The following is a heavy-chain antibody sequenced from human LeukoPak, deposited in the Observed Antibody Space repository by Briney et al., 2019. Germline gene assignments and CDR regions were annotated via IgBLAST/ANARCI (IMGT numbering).Heavy chain of an antibody. Sequence: GGSLRLSCAASGFAFSTYWMTWVRQAPGKGLEWVANIKQDGSEKSYVDSVKGRFTISRDNAKNSLYLQMNSLRAEDTAIYYCTRVGYIDEGIDYWGQGTLVTVSS. CDR3: TRVGYIDEGIDY. D-gene: IGHD5-24*01. CDR2: IKQDGSEK. J-gene: IGHJ4*02. CDR1: GFAFSTYW. V-gene: IGHV3-7*04.